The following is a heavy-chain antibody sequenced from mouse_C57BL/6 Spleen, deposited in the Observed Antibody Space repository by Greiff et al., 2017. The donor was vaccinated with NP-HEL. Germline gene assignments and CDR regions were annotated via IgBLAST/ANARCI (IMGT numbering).Heavy chain of an antibody. CDR2: ISYSGST. V-gene: IGHV3-1*01. CDR1: GYSITSGYD. Sequence: EVKLLESGPGMVKPSQSLSLTCTVTGYSITSGYDWHWIRHFPGNKLEWMGYISYSGSTNYNPSLKSRISITHDTSKNHFFLKLNSVTTEDTATYYCARALYSNMFAYWGQGTLVTVSA. D-gene: IGHD2-5*01. J-gene: IGHJ3*01. CDR3: ARALYSNMFAY.